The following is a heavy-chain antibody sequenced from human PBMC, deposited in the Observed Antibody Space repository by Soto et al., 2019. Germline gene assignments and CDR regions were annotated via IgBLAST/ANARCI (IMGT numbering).Heavy chain of an antibody. D-gene: IGHD6-13*01. CDR1: GFIFSDYA. Sequence: QVQLVESGGGVVQPGRSLRLSCAASGFIFSDYAMHWVRQAPGKGLEWEAVISYGGDNKYYADSVRGRFAISRDNLNNTLYMQMNSLNHEDTAVYHCAKARHSTSWYGVEADFWGQGTLVTVSS. V-gene: IGHV3-30*09. CDR2: ISYGGDNK. CDR3: AKARHSTSWYGVEADF. J-gene: IGHJ4*02.